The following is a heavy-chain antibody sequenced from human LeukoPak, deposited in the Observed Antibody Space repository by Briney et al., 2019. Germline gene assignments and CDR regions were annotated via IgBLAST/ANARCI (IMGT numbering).Heavy chain of an antibody. CDR1: GFTFDDYA. Sequence: GGSLRLSCAASGFTFDDYAMHWVRQAPGKGLEWVSLISWDGGSTYYADSVKGRFTISRDNSKNSLYLQMNSLRAEDTALYYCAKDIGSLYSSGWYYYYYYMDVWGKGTTVTVSS. CDR2: ISWDGGST. CDR3: AKDIGSLYSSGWYYYYYYMDV. J-gene: IGHJ6*03. V-gene: IGHV3-43D*03. D-gene: IGHD6-19*01.